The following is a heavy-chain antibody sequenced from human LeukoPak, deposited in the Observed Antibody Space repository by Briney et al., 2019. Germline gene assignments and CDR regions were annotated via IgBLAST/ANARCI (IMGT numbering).Heavy chain of an antibody. V-gene: IGHV1-69*04. CDR1: VGTFSSYA. CDR3: ARGVAYAFDI. Sequence: VPSVKVSCKASVGTFSSYAISWVRQAPGPGLEWMGRIFPILGIANYAQKFQGRVTITADKSTSTAYMELSSLRSEDTAVYYCARGVAYAFDIWGQGTMVTVSS. D-gene: IGHD2-21*01. CDR2: IFPILGIA. J-gene: IGHJ3*02.